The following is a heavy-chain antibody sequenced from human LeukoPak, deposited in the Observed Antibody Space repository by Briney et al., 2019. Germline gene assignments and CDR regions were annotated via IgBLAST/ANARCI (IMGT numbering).Heavy chain of an antibody. J-gene: IGHJ5*02. CDR1: GFTFNKYT. CDR2: ITSSSSYI. V-gene: IGHV3-21*04. CDR3: AKDEHWGLFDP. Sequence: GGSLRLSCAASGFTFNKYTMNWVRQAPGKGLEWVSSITSSSSYIYYADSVKGRFTISRDNAKNTLYLQMNSLRAEDTAVYYCAKDEHWGLFDPWGQGTLVTVSS. D-gene: IGHD7-27*01.